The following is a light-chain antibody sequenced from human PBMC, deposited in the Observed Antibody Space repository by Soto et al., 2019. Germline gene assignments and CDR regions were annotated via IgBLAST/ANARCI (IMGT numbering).Light chain of an antibody. CDR1: RSVSTS. CDR3: QQSYSTRWT. J-gene: IGKJ1*01. V-gene: IGKV1-39*01. Sequence: IQMTQSPSFLSASVGDRVTITCRASRSVSTSLNWYQQKPGEAPKVLIYAATNLQRGIPSRFSGGGFGTEFTLTISSLEPEDFATYYCQQSYSTRWTFGQGTKVDIK. CDR2: AAT.